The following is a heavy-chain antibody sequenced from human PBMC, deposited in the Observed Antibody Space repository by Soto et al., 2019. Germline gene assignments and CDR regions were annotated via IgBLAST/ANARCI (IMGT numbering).Heavy chain of an antibody. J-gene: IGHJ6*02. V-gene: IGHV4-31*02. CDR3: ARAGITMNYGMDV. D-gene: IGHD3-22*01. CDR2: IYYSGST. CDR1: GGSISSGGYY. Sequence: PSETLSLXXTVSGGSISSGGYYWSWIRQHPGKGLEWIGYIYYSGSTYYNPSLKNRVTISVDTSKNQFSLKLSSVTAADTAVYYCARAGITMNYGMDVWGQGTTVTV.